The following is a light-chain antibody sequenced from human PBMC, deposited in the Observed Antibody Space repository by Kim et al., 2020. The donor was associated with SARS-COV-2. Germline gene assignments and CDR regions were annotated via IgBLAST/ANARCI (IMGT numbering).Light chain of an antibody. Sequence: SVPWYQQKPGQAPGVVIYNASDRPSGIPERFSASNSANTATLTISGVEAGDEAAYYCQVWDRSSDVNVVFGGGTQLTVL. CDR3: QVWDRSSDVNVV. CDR2: NAS. V-gene: IGLV3-21*04. J-gene: IGLJ2*01. CDR1: S.